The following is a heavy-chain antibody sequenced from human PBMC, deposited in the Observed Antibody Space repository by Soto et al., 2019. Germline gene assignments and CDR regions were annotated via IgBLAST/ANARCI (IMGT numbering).Heavy chain of an antibody. V-gene: IGHV4-59*01. Sequence: SQTLSLTCTVSGGSISSYYWSWIRQPPGKGLEWIGYIYYSGSTNYNPSLKSRVTISVDTSKNQFSLKLSSVTAADTAVYYCARDQGAVADQNYYGMDVWGQGTTVTVSS. CDR3: ARDQGAVADQNYYGMDV. CDR1: GGSISSYY. J-gene: IGHJ6*02. CDR2: IYYSGST. D-gene: IGHD6-19*01.